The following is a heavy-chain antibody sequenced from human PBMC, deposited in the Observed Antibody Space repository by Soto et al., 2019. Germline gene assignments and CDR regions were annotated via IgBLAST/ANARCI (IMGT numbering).Heavy chain of an antibody. CDR1: GGTFSSYA. CDR2: IIPIFGTA. D-gene: IGHD3-22*01. V-gene: IGHV1-69*13. Sequence: SVKVSCKASGGTFSSYAISWVRQAPGQGLEWMGGIIPIFGTANYAQKFQGRVTITADESTSTAYMELSSLRSEDTAVYYCARAAVYWRDYDSSGYYYYYYGMDVWGQGTTVTVSS. CDR3: ARAAVYWRDYDSSGYYYYYYGMDV. J-gene: IGHJ6*02.